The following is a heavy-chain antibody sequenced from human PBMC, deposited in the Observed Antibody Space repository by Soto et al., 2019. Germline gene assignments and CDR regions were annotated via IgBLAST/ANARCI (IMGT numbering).Heavy chain of an antibody. CDR2: IVTSSAYT. Sequence: QVQLVESGGGLVKPGGSLRLSCVVSGFTFSDYYMSWLRQAPGKGLEWVSYIVTSSAYTKYADSVKGRFSISRDNAKNSLYREMKSLRVEDTAVYYCARLRASGWYMGGYLDSWGQGTLVTVSS. D-gene: IGHD6-13*01. CDR1: GFTFSDYY. V-gene: IGHV3-11*06. J-gene: IGHJ4*02. CDR3: ARLRASGWYMGGYLDS.